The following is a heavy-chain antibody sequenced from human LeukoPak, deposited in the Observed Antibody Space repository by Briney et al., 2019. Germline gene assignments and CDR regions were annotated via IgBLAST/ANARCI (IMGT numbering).Heavy chain of an antibody. CDR2: ISYDGSNK. CDR1: GFTFSSYG. V-gene: IGHV3-30*03. CDR3: AAAAGTGPYYYYYMDV. J-gene: IGHJ6*03. Sequence: PGRSLRLSCAASGFTFSSYGMHWVRQAPGKGLEWVAVISYDGSNKYYADSVKGRFTISRDNSKNTLYLQMNSLTFEDTAVYYCAAAAGTGPYYYYYMDVWGKGTTVTISS. D-gene: IGHD6-13*01.